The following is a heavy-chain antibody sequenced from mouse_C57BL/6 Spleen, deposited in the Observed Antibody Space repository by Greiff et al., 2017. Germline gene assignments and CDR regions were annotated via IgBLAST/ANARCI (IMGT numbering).Heavy chain of an antibody. CDR3: ALTYGNYGYFDV. Sequence: QVQLQQSGPELVKPGASVKISCKASGYAFSSSCMNWVKQRPGQGLEWIGRLYPGNGDTNYNGKFKGKATLTADTSSSTAYMQLSSLTSEDSAVFYCALTYGNYGYFDVWGTGTTVTVSS. CDR2: LYPGNGDT. CDR1: GYAFSSSC. J-gene: IGHJ1*03. D-gene: IGHD2-1*01. V-gene: IGHV1-82*01.